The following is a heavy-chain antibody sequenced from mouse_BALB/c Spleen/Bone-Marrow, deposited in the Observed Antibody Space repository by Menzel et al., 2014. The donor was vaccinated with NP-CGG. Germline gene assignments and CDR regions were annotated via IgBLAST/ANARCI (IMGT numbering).Heavy chain of an antibody. CDR3: ATHYYGGFDY. CDR2: ISSGGGST. J-gene: IGHJ2*01. D-gene: IGHD1-2*01. CDR1: GFGFSSSD. V-gene: IGHV5-12-1*01. Sequence: EVHLVESGGGLVKPGGSLKLTCAASGFGFSSSDMSWGRQTPEMRLRWGAYISSGGGSTYYPDTVKGRFTISRDNAKNSLYLQMSSLKSEDTAMYYCATHYYGGFDYWGQGTTLTVSS.